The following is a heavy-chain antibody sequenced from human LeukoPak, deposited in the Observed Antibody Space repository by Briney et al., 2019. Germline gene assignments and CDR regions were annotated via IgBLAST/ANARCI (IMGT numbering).Heavy chain of an antibody. D-gene: IGHD3-22*01. CDR3: AKFDDYDISGHPGAAFDI. CDR2: ISGGGGNT. Sequence: QAGGSLRLSCAASGFTFDDYAMHWVRQAPGKGLEWVSLISGGGGNTYYADSVKVRFTISRDNSKNSLYLQMDSLRTEDTALYYCAKFDDYDISGHPGAAFDIWGQGTMVTVSS. J-gene: IGHJ3*02. CDR1: GFTFDDYA. V-gene: IGHV3-43*02.